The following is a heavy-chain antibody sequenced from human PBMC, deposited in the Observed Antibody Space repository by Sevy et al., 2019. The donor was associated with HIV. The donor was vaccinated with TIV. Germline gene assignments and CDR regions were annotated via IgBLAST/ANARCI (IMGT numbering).Heavy chain of an antibody. CDR3: ARDWTTVTSTPTFDY. D-gene: IGHD4-17*01. J-gene: IGHJ4*02. CDR1: GFTFNTYT. CDR2: SSRSGSYI. Sequence: GGSLGLSCAASGFTFNTYTMNWVRQAPGKGLEWVSSSSRSGSYIYYADSVKGRFTISRDNANNSLYLQMDSLTAEDTAVYYCARDWTTVTSTPTFDYWGQGILVTVSS. V-gene: IGHV3-21*01.